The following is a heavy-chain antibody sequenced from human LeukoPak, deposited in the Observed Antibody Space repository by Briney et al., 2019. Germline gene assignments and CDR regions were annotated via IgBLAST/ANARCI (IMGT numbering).Heavy chain of an antibody. J-gene: IGHJ6*02. Sequence: GGSLRLSCAASGFTLSRYWMHWVRQAPGKGLVWVSRIQTDGSGTTYADSVKGRFTISRDNAKNTLYLQMNSLRAEDTAVYFCASDRGYGMDVWGQGTTVTVSS. CDR2: IQTDGSGT. D-gene: IGHD3-10*01. CDR1: GFTLSRYW. CDR3: ASDRGYGMDV. V-gene: IGHV3-74*01.